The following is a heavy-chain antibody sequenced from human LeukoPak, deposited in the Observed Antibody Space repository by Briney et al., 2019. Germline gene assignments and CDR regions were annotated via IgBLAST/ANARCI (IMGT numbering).Heavy chain of an antibody. CDR3: ARRGIAVAGTGVYNWFDP. CDR2: IYYSGST. Sequence: SETLSLTCTVSGGSISSHYWSWIRQPPGKGLEWIGYIYYSGSTNYNPSLKSRVTISVDTSKNQFSLKLSSVTAADTTVYYCARRGIAVAGTGVYNWFDPWGQGTLVTVSS. J-gene: IGHJ5*02. V-gene: IGHV4-59*08. D-gene: IGHD6-19*01. CDR1: GGSISSHY.